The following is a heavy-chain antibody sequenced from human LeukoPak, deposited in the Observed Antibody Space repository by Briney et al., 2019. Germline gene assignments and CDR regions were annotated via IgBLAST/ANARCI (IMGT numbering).Heavy chain of an antibody. Sequence: GGSLRLSCAASGFTFSSYAMSWVCQAPGKGLEWVSTISGSGGSTYYADSVKGRFTISRDNSKNTLYLQMNSLRAEDTAVYYCANEYYTSGSYYFFDSWGQGTLVTVSS. D-gene: IGHD3-10*01. CDR2: ISGSGGST. J-gene: IGHJ4*02. CDR3: ANEYYTSGSYYFFDS. CDR1: GFTFSSYA. V-gene: IGHV3-23*01.